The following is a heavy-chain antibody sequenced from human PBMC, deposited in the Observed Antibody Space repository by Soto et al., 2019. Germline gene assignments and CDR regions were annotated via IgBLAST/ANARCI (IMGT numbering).Heavy chain of an antibody. CDR2: IYYSGST. CDR3: ARHHKTYCSGGSCYYYYYGMDV. D-gene: IGHD2-15*01. J-gene: IGHJ6*02. Sequence: SETLSLTCTVSGGSISSSSYYWGWIRQPPGKGLEWIGSIYYSGSTYYNPSLKSRVTISVDTSKNHFSLKLSSVTAADTAVYYCARHHKTYCSGGSCYYYYYGMDVWGQGTTVTVSS. CDR1: GGSISSSSYY. V-gene: IGHV4-39*01.